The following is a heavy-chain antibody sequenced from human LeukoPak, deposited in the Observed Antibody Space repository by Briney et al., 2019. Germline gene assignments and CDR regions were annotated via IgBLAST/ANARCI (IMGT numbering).Heavy chain of an antibody. CDR1: GFTFSSYG. CDR2: IRYDGSNK. CDR3: AKDSRGGYSYGFDY. Sequence: PGGSLRLSCAASGFTFSSYGMHWVRQSPGKGLEWVAFIRYDGSNKYYADSVRGRFTISRDNSKNTLYLQMNSLRAEDTAVYYCAKDSRGGYSYGFDYWGQGTLVTVSS. J-gene: IGHJ4*02. V-gene: IGHV3-30*02. D-gene: IGHD5-18*01.